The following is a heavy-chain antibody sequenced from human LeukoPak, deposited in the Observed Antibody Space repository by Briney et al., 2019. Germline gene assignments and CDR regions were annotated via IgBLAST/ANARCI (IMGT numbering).Heavy chain of an antibody. Sequence: SETLSLTCTVSGHYMNSDYWSWIRQPPGKGLEWIGEINHSGSTNYNPSLKSRVTISVDTSKNQFSLKLSSVTAADTAVYYCARRFHRSSGWYLAPDAFDIWGQGTMVTVSS. J-gene: IGHJ3*02. CDR2: INHSGST. D-gene: IGHD6-19*01. CDR3: ARRFHRSSGWYLAPDAFDI. CDR1: GHYMNSDY. V-gene: IGHV4-34*01.